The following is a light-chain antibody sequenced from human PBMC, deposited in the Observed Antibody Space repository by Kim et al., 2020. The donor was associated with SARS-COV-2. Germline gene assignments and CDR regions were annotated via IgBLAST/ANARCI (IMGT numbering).Light chain of an antibody. J-gene: IGKJ4*01. CDR1: QNIDNW. V-gene: IGKV1-12*01. CDR3: QQAKSFPLT. Sequence: DIQMTQFPSSVSASVGDRVSITCRASQNIDNWLAWYQQKPGKAPKLLIRAAFSLQSGVSSRFSGSRSATDFTLTISSLQPEDFATYFCQQAKSFPLTFGGGTKVDIK. CDR2: AAF.